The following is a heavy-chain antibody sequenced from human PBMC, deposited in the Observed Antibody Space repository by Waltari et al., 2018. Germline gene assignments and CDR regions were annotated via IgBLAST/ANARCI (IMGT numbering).Heavy chain of an antibody. V-gene: IGHV7-4-1*02. D-gene: IGHD2-15*01. CDR2: INTNTGKP. J-gene: IGHJ5*02. CDR1: GYTFITYG. CDR3: ARGDIVIVPAADNWFDP. Sequence: QVQLVQSGSEMKKPGASVKVYCKASGYTFITYGVNWWRQAPGQGLEWMGWINTNTGKPTYAQGFTGRFVFSSDTSVNTAYLQISNLKTEDTAVYYCARGDIVIVPAADNWFDPWGQGTLVTVSS.